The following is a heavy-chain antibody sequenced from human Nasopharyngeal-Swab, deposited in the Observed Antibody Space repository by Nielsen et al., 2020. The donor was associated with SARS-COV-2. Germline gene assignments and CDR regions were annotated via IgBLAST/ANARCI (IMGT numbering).Heavy chain of an antibody. J-gene: IGHJ6*03. V-gene: IGHV4-31*02. CDR2: IYYRGRT. CDR3: ARNWRSGSMDV. D-gene: IGHD3-10*01. Sequence: WIRQPPGKGLEWIGYIYYRGRTYYNPSLKSRVTISVDTSKNQFSLKLSSVTAADTAVYYCARNWRSGSMDVWGKGTTVTVSS.